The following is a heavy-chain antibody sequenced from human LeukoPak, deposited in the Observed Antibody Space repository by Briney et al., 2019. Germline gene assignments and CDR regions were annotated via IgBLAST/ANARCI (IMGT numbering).Heavy chain of an antibody. D-gene: IGHD2-2*03. V-gene: IGHV3-20*04. J-gene: IGHJ4*02. Sequence: GGSLRLSCAASGFTFDDYGMSWVRQAPGKGLEWVSGINWNGGSTGYADSVKGRFTISRDNAKNSLYLQMNSLRAEDTALYYCARVGYCSSTSCLQNWGQGTLVTVSS. CDR2: INWNGGST. CDR1: GFTFDDYG. CDR3: ARVGYCSSTSCLQN.